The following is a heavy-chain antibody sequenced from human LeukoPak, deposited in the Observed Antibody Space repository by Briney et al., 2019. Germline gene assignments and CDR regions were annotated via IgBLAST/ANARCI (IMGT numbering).Heavy chain of an antibody. CDR3: ARVDSSWGFDC. V-gene: IGHV3-30-3*01. J-gene: IGHJ4*02. D-gene: IGHD6-13*01. CDR1: GFTFSSYA. Sequence: GGSLRLSCAASGFTFSSYAMHWVRQAPGKGLEWVAVISYDGSNKYYADSVKGRFTISRDNSKNTLYLQMNSLRAEDTAVYYCARVDSSWGFDCWGQGTLVTVSS. CDR2: ISYDGSNK.